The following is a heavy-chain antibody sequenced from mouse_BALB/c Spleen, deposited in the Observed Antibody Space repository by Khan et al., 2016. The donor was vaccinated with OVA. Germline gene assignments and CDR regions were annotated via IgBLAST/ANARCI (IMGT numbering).Heavy chain of an antibody. J-gene: IGHJ1*01. CDR2: ISYSGST. D-gene: IGHD2-1*01. Sequence: EVQLQESGPGLVKPSQSLSLTCTVTGYSITSDYAWNWIRQFPGNKLEWMGYISYSGSTRYNPTLKSRISIIRDTSKNQVFMQLNSVTTEATATYYCDRRAYYGNWYFDVWGPGTTVTVSS. CDR1: GYSITSDYA. CDR3: DRRAYYGNWYFDV. V-gene: IGHV3-2*02.